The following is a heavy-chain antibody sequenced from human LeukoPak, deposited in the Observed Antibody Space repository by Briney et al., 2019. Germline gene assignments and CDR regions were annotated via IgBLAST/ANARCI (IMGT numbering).Heavy chain of an antibody. V-gene: IGHV3-73*01. J-gene: IGHJ3*02. Sequence: GGSLRLSCAASGLIFSGSAMHWVRQASGKGLEWVGRIRSKANNYATAYAASVKGRFTISRDDSMNTAYLQMNSLKTEDTAVYYCARGYSRAAFDIWGQGTMVTVSS. D-gene: IGHD2-15*01. CDR1: GLIFSGSA. CDR2: IRSKANNYAT. CDR3: ARGYSRAAFDI.